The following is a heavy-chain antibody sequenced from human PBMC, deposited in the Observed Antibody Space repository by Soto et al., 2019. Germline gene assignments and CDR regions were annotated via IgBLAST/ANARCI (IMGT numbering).Heavy chain of an antibody. Sequence: SETLSLPCTVSGGSISSYYWSWIRQPPGKGLEWIGYIYYSGSTNYNPSLKSRVTISVDTSKNQFSLKLSSVTAADTAVYYCARGRPDLITIFGVVIIGPFDYWGQGTLVTVS. D-gene: IGHD3-3*01. CDR1: GGSISSYY. CDR2: IYYSGST. J-gene: IGHJ4*02. V-gene: IGHV4-59*01. CDR3: ARGRPDLITIFGVVIIGPFDY.